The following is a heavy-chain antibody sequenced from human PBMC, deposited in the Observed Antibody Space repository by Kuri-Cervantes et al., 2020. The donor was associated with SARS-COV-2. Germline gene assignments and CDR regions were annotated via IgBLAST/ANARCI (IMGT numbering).Heavy chain of an antibody. CDR2: INHSGST. J-gene: IGHJ3*02. CDR3: ARGGFLTGYRGTRGAFDI. V-gene: IGHV4-34*01. Sequence: SETLSLTCAVYGGSFSGYYWSWIRQPPGKWLEWIGEINHSGSTNYNPSLKSRVTISVDTSKNQFSLKLSSVTAADTAVYYCARGGFLTGYRGTRGAFDIWGQGTMVTVSS. D-gene: IGHD3-9*01. CDR1: GGSFSGYY.